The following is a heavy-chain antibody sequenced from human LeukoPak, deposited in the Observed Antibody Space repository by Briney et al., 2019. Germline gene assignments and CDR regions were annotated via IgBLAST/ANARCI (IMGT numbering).Heavy chain of an antibody. CDR2: IKEDGSEK. Sequence: PGGSLRLSCAASGFTFSNDWMTWVRQAPGKGLEWVANIKEDGSEKNYVDSVKGRFTISRDNAKKSLYLQMNSLRAEDTAMYYCARLRYSDYWGQGTLVTVSS. CDR3: ARLRYSDY. CDR1: GFTFSNDW. D-gene: IGHD3-3*01. V-gene: IGHV3-7*01. J-gene: IGHJ4*02.